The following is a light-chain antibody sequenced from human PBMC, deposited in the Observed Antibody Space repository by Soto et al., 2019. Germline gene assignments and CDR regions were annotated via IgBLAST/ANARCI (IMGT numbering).Light chain of an antibody. CDR3: QQYNNWPPLT. J-gene: IGKJ4*01. Sequence: EIVMTQSPATLSVSPVERATLSCMASQTVNSNLAWYQKKPGQAPRLLIYGASTRAPGIPARFSGSGSGTEFTLTISSLQSEDFAVYYCQQYNNWPPLTFGGGTKVDI. CDR1: QTVNSN. V-gene: IGKV3D-15*01. CDR2: GAS.